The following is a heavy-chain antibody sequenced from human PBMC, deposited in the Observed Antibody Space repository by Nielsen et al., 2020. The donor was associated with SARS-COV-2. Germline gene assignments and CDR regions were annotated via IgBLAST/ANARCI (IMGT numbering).Heavy chain of an antibody. Sequence: GGSLRLSCAASGFTFDDYAMHWVRQAPGKGLEWVSGISWNSGSIGYADSVKGRFTISRDNAKNSLYLQMNSLRAEDTALYYCAKAIDYGDIYYYYGMDVWGQGTTVTVSS. CDR2: ISWNSGSI. D-gene: IGHD4-17*01. V-gene: IGHV3-9*01. CDR3: AKAIDYGDIYYYYGMDV. J-gene: IGHJ6*02. CDR1: GFTFDDYA.